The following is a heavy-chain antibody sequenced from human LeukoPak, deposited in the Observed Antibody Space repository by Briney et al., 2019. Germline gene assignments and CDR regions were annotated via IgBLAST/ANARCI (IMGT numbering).Heavy chain of an antibody. Sequence: PSETLSLTCTVSGGSISSYYWSWIRQPPGKGLEWIGYIYYSGSTNYNPSLKSRVTISVDTSKNQFSLKLSSVTAADTAVYYCARAGYNWNYAAIGGAFDIWGQGTMVTVSS. CDR2: IYYSGST. J-gene: IGHJ3*02. D-gene: IGHD1-7*01. CDR3: ARAGYNWNYAAIGGAFDI. V-gene: IGHV4-59*01. CDR1: GGSISSYY.